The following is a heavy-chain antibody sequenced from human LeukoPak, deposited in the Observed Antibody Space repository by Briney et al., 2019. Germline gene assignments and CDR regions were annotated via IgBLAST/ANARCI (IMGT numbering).Heavy chain of an antibody. D-gene: IGHD3-3*01. CDR2: ISGSGGST. J-gene: IGHJ4*02. CDR3: AKDTPPTYYDFWSGYYIY. Sequence: PGGSLRLSCAASGFTFSSYAMSWVRQAPGKGLEWVSAISGSGGSTYYADSVKGRFTISRDNSKNTLYLQMNSLRAEDTAVYYCAKDTPPTYYDFWSGYYIYWGQGTLVTVPS. V-gene: IGHV3-23*01. CDR1: GFTFSSYA.